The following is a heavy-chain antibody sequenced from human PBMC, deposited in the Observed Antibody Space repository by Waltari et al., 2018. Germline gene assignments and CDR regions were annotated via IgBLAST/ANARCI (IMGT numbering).Heavy chain of an antibody. J-gene: IGHJ5*02. CDR2: IYSGGST. V-gene: IGHV3-53*01. CDR3: ASRGLYGDNGVWFDP. Sequence: EVQLVESGGGLIQPGGSLRLSCAASGFTVSSNYMSWVRQAPGKGLEWVSVIYSGGSTYYADSVKGRFTISRDNSKNTLYLQMNSLRAEDTAVYYCASRGLYGDNGVWFDPWGQGTLVTVSS. D-gene: IGHD4-17*01. CDR1: GFTVSSNY.